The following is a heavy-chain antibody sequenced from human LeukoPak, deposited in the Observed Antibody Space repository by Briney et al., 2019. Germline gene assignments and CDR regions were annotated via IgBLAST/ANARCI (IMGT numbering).Heavy chain of an antibody. J-gene: IGHJ6*03. V-gene: IGHV4-4*09. Sequence: SETLSLTCTVSGGSISSYYWSWIRQPPGKGLEWIGHIYTRGSTNYNPSLKSRVTISVDTSKNQFSLKLSSVTAADTAVYYCASVKESSSWYFDYYYYMDVWGKGTTVAVSS. CDR2: IYTRGST. CDR1: GGSISSYY. D-gene: IGHD6-13*01. CDR3: ASVKESSSWYFDYYYYMDV.